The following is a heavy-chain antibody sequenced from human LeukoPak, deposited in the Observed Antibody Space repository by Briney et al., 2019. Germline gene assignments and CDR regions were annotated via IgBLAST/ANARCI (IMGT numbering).Heavy chain of an antibody. CDR2: ISAYNGNT. CDR3: ASETLLTGYLYYYYGMDV. J-gene: IGHJ6*02. Sequence: ASVKVSCKASGYTFTSYGISWVRQAPGQGLEWMGWISAYNGNTNYAQKLQGRVTMTTDTSTSTAYMELRSLRSDDTAVYYCASETLLTGYLYYYYGMDVWGQGTTVTVSS. V-gene: IGHV1-18*01. D-gene: IGHD3-9*01. CDR1: GYTFTSYG.